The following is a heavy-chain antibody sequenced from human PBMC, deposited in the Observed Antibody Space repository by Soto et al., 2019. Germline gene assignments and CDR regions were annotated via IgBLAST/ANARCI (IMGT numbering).Heavy chain of an antibody. CDR2: IKQDGSEK. D-gene: IGHD3-3*01. Sequence: EVQLVESGGALVQPGGSLTLSCAASGFTFSRYWMTWVRQAPGKGLEWVANIKQDGSEKYYVDSVKGRFTISRDNAKNSLYLQMNILRAEDTAVYFCARDRSASYDFWSGDDYGGQGTLVTVSS. J-gene: IGHJ4*02. CDR1: GFTFSRYW. CDR3: ARDRSASYDFWSGDDY. V-gene: IGHV3-7*03.